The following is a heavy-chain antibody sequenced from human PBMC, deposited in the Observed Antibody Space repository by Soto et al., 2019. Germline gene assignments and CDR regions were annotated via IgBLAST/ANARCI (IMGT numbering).Heavy chain of an antibody. CDR2: IYQSGSA. Sequence: SEIQRLSWXVFGGYIISVGYCWSLKRQAPGKGLEWLGYIYQSGSAYYNPSLKSRVTISIDKSKKQLSLRLRSVTATDTAVYYCARLHCTSPGCVPLDPWGHGTLVTVSS. CDR3: ARLHCTSPGCVPLDP. D-gene: IGHD2-2*01. V-gene: IGHV4-30-2*01. J-gene: IGHJ5*02. CDR1: GGYIISVGYC.